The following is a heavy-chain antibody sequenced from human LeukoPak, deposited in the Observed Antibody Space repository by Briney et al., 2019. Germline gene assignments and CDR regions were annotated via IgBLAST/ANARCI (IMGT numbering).Heavy chain of an antibody. CDR1: GFTFSSYA. CDR3: AKDCWWPSGSTSCYSSSQFDP. D-gene: IGHD2-2*01. Sequence: LAGGSLRLSCAASGFTFSSYAMSWVRQAPGKGLEWVSAISGSGGSAYYADSVKGRFTISRDSSKNTLYLQMNSLRAGDTAVYYCAKDCWWPSGSTSCYSSSQFDPWGQGTLVTVSS. V-gene: IGHV3-23*01. J-gene: IGHJ5*02. CDR2: ISGSGGSA.